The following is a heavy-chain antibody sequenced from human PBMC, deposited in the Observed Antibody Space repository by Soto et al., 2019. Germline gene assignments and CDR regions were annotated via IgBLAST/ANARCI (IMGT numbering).Heavy chain of an antibody. J-gene: IGHJ6*02. Sequence: EVQLVESGGGLVQPGGSLRLSCAASGFTFSSYSMNWVRQAPGKGLEWVSYISSSSSTIYYADSVKGRFTISRDNAKNSLYLQMNSLRDEDTAVYYCARRTSSWLTYGMDVWGQGTTVTVCS. D-gene: IGHD6-13*01. CDR2: ISSSSSTI. CDR3: ARRTSSWLTYGMDV. V-gene: IGHV3-48*02. CDR1: GFTFSSYS.